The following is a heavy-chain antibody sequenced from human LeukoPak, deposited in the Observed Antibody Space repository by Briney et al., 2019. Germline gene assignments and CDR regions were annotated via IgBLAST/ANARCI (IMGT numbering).Heavy chain of an antibody. CDR1: GFTFDHYA. D-gene: IGHD3-9*01. Sequence: GGSLRLSCAASGFTFDHYAMHWVRQAPGKGLEWVSGISWNSGSIGYADSVKGRFTISRDNAKNSLYLQMNSLRAEVTALYYCAGYDILTGSHYWGQGTLVTVSS. J-gene: IGHJ4*02. CDR3: AGYDILTGSHY. CDR2: ISWNSGSI. V-gene: IGHV3-9*01.